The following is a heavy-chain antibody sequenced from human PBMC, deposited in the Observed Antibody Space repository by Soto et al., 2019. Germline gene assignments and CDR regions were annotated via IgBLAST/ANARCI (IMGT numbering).Heavy chain of an antibody. Sequence: EVQLLESGGGLTQPGGSLRLSCAASGITLSNYAMRWVRQAPGKGLEWVSAISGDGNGTYYADSVQGRFTISRDNSKNTLSLQMNSLRAEDTAVYFCATLPCIVVNDLCYNVFDLWGQGTMVTVSS. CDR3: ATLPCIVVNDLCYNVFDL. V-gene: IGHV3-23*01. J-gene: IGHJ3*01. CDR2: ISGDGNGT. CDR1: GITLSNYA. D-gene: IGHD2-8*01.